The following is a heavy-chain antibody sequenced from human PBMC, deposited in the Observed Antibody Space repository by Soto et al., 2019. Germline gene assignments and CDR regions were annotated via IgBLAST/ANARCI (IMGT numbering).Heavy chain of an antibody. J-gene: IGHJ4*03. CDR2: IYYSGST. D-gene: IGHD3-16*02. V-gene: IGHV4-61*01. CDR1: GGSVSSGSYY. Sequence: PSETLSLTCTVSGGSVSSGSYYWSWIRQPPGKGLEWIGYIYYSGSTNYNPSLKSRVTISVDTSKDQFSLKLSSVTAADTAVYYCARVPRLRLGELSPRGYWGRGTLVAVSS. CDR3: ARVPRLRLGELSPRGY.